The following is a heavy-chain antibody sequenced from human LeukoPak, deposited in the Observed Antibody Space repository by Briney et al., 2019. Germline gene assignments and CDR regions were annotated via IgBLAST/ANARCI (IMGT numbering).Heavy chain of an antibody. CDR3: AREHQVAATPFDY. V-gene: IGHV3-66*02. CDR2: IYSGAGT. D-gene: IGHD1-26*01. J-gene: IGHJ4*02. CDR1: GFTVSSNY. Sequence: GGSLRLSCAASGFTVSSNYMSWVRQAPGKGLEWVSIIYSGAGTYYADSVKGRFTTSRDNSKNTLYLQMNSLRAEDTGVYFCAREHQVAATPFDYWGQGTLVTVSS.